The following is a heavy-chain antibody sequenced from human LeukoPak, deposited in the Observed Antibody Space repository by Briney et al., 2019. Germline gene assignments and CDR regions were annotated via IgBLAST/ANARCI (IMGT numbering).Heavy chain of an antibody. CDR2: ISSSSTI. J-gene: IGHJ4*02. D-gene: IGHD5-24*01. V-gene: IGHV3-11*01. CDR1: GFTFSDYY. CDR3: ARGEDGYSPTHFDY. Sequence: GGSLRLSCAASGFTFSDYYMSWIRQAPGKGLEWVSYISSSSTIYYADSVRGRLTISRDNAKNSLYLQMNSLRAEDTAVYYCARGEDGYSPTHFDYWGQGTLVTVSS.